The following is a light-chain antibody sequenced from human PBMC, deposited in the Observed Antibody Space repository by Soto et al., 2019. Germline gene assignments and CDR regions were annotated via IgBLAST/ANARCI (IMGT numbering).Light chain of an antibody. CDR3: QQRFNWQVT. V-gene: IGKV3D-11*02. CDR1: QIISSH. Sequence: EIVLTQSPGALSLSPVERATLSCRTSQIISSHFLAWYQQKPGQAPRLLIYDASNRATGIPARFSGSGSGTDFTLTISSLEPEDFAVYYCQQRFNWQVTFGQGTRLEIK. J-gene: IGKJ5*01. CDR2: DAS.